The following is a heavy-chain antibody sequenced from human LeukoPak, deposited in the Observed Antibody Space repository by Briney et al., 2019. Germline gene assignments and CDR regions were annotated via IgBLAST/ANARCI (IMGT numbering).Heavy chain of an antibody. CDR3: ARVVGATREDY. J-gene: IGHJ4*02. V-gene: IGHV1-18*04. Sequence: ASVKVSCKASGYTFTSYYMHWVRQAPGQGLEWMGWISAYNGNTNYAQKLQGRVTMTTDTSTSTAYMELRSLRSDDTAVYYCARVVGATREDYWGQGTLVTVSS. CDR2: ISAYNGNT. CDR1: GYTFTSYY. D-gene: IGHD1-26*01.